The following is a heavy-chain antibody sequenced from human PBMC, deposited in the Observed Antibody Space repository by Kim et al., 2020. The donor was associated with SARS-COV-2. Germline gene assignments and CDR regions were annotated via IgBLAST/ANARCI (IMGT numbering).Heavy chain of an antibody. CDR2: IYYSGST. CDR3: ARPYYDILTGYYPYYFDY. CDR1: GGSISSYY. D-gene: IGHD3-9*01. J-gene: IGHJ4*02. Sequence: SETLSLTCTVSGGSISSYYWSWIRQPPGKGLEWIGYIYYSGSTNYNPSLKSRVTISVDTSKNQFSLKLSSVTAADTAVYYFARPYYDILTGYYPYYFDYWGQGILVTVSS. V-gene: IGHV4-59*08.